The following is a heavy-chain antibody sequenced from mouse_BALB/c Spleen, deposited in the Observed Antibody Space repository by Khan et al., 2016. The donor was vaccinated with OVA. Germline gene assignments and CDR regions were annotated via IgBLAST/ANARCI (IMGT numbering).Heavy chain of an antibody. Sequence: EVELVESGGGLVQPGGSLKLSCATSGFTFSDYYMYWVRQTPEKRLEWVAYLSNRGTTTYYPDPVRGRFTISRDNAKNPLYLQMSRLESEDTAMYYCAREGDDGGLAYWGQGTLVTVSA. J-gene: IGHJ3*01. CDR2: LSNRGTTT. CDR3: AREGDDGGLAY. D-gene: IGHD2-3*01. CDR1: GFTFSDYY. V-gene: IGHV5-12*02.